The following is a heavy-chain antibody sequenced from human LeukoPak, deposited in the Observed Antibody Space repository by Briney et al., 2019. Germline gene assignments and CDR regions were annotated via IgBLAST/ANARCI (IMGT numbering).Heavy chain of an antibody. D-gene: IGHD2-8*01. Sequence: SETLSLTCAVSGGSISSDAYSWNWIRQPPGKGLEWIGYINYSGSTNYNPSLKSRVTISVDTSKNQFSLNLSSVTAADTAVYYCARLNGGYWGQGTLVTVSS. J-gene: IGHJ4*02. CDR2: INYSGST. CDR1: GGSISSDAYS. V-gene: IGHV4-61*08. CDR3: ARLNGGY.